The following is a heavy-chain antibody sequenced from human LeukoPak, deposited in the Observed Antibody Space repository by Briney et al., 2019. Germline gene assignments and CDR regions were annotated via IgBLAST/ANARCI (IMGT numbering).Heavy chain of an antibody. J-gene: IGHJ4*02. D-gene: IGHD6-13*01. CDR2: IIPIFGTA. CDR3: AAYNGAAAGLGWY. V-gene: IGHV1-69*05. Sequence: GASVKVSCKASGGTFSSYAISWVRQAPGQGLEWMGGIIPIFGTANYAQKFQGRVTITTDESTSTAYMELSSLRSEDTAVYYCAAYNGAAAGLGWYWGQGTLVTVSS. CDR1: GGTFSSYA.